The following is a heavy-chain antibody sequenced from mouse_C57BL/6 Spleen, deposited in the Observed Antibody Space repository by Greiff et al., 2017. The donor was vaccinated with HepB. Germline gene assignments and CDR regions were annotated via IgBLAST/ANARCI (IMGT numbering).Heavy chain of an antibody. V-gene: IGHV5-12*01. CDR2: ISNGGGST. CDR1: GFTFSDYY. J-gene: IGHJ4*01. CDR3: ARTPRRSYYAMDY. Sequence: EVKLMESGGGLVQPGGSLKLSCAASGFTFSDYYMYWVRQTPEKRLEWVAYISNGGGSTYYPDTVKGRFTISRDNAKNTLYLQMSRLKSEDTAMYYCARTPRRSYYAMDYWGQGTSVTVSS.